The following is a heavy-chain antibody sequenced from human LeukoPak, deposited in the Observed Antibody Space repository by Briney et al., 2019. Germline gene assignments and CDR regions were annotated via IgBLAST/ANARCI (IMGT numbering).Heavy chain of an antibody. J-gene: IGHJ6*02. Sequence: GRSLRLSCAPSGFTFNDYSMHWVRQAPGKGLEWVSGIGWNSGSIGYADSVKGRFSISRDNAKNSLYLQMDSLNPEDTAVYYCAKGLLWSEVYYYYGMDVWGQGTTVTVSS. CDR3: AKGLLWSEVYYYYGMDV. CDR2: IGWNSGSI. CDR1: GFTFNDYS. D-gene: IGHD3-10*01. V-gene: IGHV3-9*01.